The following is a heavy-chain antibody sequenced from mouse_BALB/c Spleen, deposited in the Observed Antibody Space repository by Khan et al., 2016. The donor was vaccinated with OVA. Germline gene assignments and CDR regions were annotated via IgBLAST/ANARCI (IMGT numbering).Heavy chain of an antibody. J-gene: IGHJ4*01. CDR1: EFSLSRYN. CDR2: IWGGGGT. V-gene: IGHV2-6-4*01. Sequence: QVQLKQSGPGLVAPSQSLSITCTVSEFSLSRYNIHWVRQPPGKGLEWLGMIWGGGGTDYNSALKSRLSISKDNSKRQVFLKMNSLQTDDTAMYYSARAYYRYDGYYAMDYWGQGTSVTVSS. CDR3: ARAYYRYDGYYAMDY. D-gene: IGHD2-14*01.